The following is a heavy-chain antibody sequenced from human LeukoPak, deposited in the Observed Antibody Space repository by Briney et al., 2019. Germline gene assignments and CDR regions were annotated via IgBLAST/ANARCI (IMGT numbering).Heavy chain of an antibody. D-gene: IGHD5-18*01. CDR1: GFTFSSYG. J-gene: IGHJ4*01. V-gene: IGHV3-30*18. CDR2: ISYDGSNK. Sequence: GGSLRLSCAASGFTFSSYGMHWVRQAPGKGLEWVAVISYDGSNKYYADSVKGRFTISRDNSKNTLYLQMNSLRAEDTAVYYCAKGGYSYGYYFDYWGHGTLVTVSS. CDR3: AKGGYSYGYYFDY.